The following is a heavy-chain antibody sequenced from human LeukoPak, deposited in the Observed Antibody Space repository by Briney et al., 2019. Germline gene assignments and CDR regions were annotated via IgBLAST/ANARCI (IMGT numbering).Heavy chain of an antibody. CDR2: IRYDGSNK. J-gene: IGHJ4*02. Sequence: PGGSLRLSCAASGFTFSSYGMHWVRQAPGKGLEWVAFIRYDGSNKYYADSVKGRFTISRDNSKNTLYLQMNSLRAEDTAVYYCAKELPGKYYYFDYWGQGTLVTVSS. D-gene: IGHD7-27*01. V-gene: IGHV3-30*02. CDR3: AKELPGKYYYFDY. CDR1: GFTFSSYG.